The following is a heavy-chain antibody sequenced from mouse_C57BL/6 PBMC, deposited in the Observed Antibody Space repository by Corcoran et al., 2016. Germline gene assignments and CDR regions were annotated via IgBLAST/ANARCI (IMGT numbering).Heavy chain of an antibody. J-gene: IGHJ2*01. Sequence: EVQLQQSGPELVKPGASVKISCKASGYTFTDYYMNWVKQSHGKSLEWIGDINPNNGGTSYNQKFKGKATLTVDKSSSTAYMKLRSLTSEDSAVYYCARLCYGSLYYFDYWGQGTTLTVSS. CDR3: ARLCYGSLYYFDY. CDR2: INPNNGGT. CDR1: GYTFTDYY. D-gene: IGHD1-1*01. V-gene: IGHV1-26*01.